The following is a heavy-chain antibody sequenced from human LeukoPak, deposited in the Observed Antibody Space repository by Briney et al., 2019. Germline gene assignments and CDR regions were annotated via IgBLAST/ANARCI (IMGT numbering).Heavy chain of an antibody. CDR3: ARTDGEIPLYYFDY. D-gene: IGHD3-10*01. Sequence: PGGSLRLSCAASGFTFSDYYMSWIRQAPGKGLEWVSYISSTGSAIYYADSVKGRFTISRENAKNSLYLQMNSLRAEDTAVYYCARTDGEIPLYYFDYWGQGTLVTVSS. CDR1: GFTFSDYY. CDR2: ISSTGSAI. V-gene: IGHV3-11*04. J-gene: IGHJ4*02.